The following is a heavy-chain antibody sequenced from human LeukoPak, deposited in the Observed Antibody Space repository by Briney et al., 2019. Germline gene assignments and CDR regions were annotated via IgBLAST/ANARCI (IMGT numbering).Heavy chain of an antibody. J-gene: IGHJ4*02. CDR2: IYSGGST. V-gene: IGHV3-53*01. CDR3: ARGGWELPPYYFDY. D-gene: IGHD1-26*01. Sequence: GGSLRLSCAASGFTVSSNYMSCVRQVPGKGLEWVSLIYSGGSTYYADSVKGRFTISRDNSKNMLYLQMNSLRAEDTAVYYCARGGWELPPYYFDYWGQGTLVTVSS. CDR1: GFTVSSNY.